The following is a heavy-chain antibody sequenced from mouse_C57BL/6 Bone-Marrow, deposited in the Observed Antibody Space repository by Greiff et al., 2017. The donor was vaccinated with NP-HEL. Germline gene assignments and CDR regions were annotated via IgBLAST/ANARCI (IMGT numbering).Heavy chain of an antibody. J-gene: IGHJ4*01. CDR2: INPNNGGT. D-gene: IGHD1-1*01. Sequence: VQLQQSGPELVKPGASVKMSCKASGYTFTDYNMHWVKQSHGKSLEWIGYINPNNGGTSYNQKFKGKATLTVNKSSSTAYMELRSLTSEDSAVYYCARLVYYYGSSYDYYAMDYWGQGTSVTVSS. V-gene: IGHV1-22*01. CDR3: ARLVYYYGSSYDYYAMDY. CDR1: GYTFTDYN.